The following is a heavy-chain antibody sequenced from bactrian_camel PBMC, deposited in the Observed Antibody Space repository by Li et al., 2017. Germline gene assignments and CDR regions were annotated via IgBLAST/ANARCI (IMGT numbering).Heavy chain of an antibody. V-gene: IGHV3S40*01. J-gene: IGHJ6*01. CDR1: GFEFSTWH. CDR2: VLIDGSRV. D-gene: IGHD5*01. Sequence: VQLVESGGVLAQPGGSLRLACVATGFEFSTWHMSWVRQVPGKGLEWVSTVLIDGSRVYYSDSVKGRFTISRDEDKAENTVSLQMNSLKPDDTAIYYCVRDLGVIGVHFGYWGQGTQVTVS. CDR3: VRDLGVIGVHFGY.